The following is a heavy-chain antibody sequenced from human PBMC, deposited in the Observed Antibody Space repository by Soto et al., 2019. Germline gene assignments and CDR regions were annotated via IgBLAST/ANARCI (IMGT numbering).Heavy chain of an antibody. D-gene: IGHD5-18*01. CDR2: INPSGGSA. CDR3: ARDSGYSYGPLDY. Sequence: ASVKVSCKASGYTFTDYYIHWVRQAPGQGLEWMGLINPSGGSASYAQKFRGRVTMTRDTSTSTVYMELSSLRSEDTAVYYCARDSGYSYGPLDYWGQGTLVTVSS. J-gene: IGHJ4*02. CDR1: GYTFTDYY. V-gene: IGHV1-46*01.